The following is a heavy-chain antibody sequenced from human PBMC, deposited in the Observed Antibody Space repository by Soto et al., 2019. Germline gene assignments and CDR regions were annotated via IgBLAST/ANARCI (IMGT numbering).Heavy chain of an antibody. CDR1: GYTFSGFD. CDR2: MNAKSGDT. D-gene: IGHD4-4*01. J-gene: IGHJ6*02. CDR3: ARGNPFNYAGFDV. Sequence: QAHLEQSGAELQRPGASVKVSCKASGYTFSGFDINWLRQASGQGPEWMGWMNAKSGDTFFPQRFQGEINMTWDTSLSTAYMEVGSLTSDDTAIYYCARGNPFNYAGFDVWGQGTTVAVSS. V-gene: IGHV1-8*01.